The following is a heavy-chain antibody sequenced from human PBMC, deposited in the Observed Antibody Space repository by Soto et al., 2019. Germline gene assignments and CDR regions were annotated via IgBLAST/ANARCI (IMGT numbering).Heavy chain of an antibody. CDR3: GTGSCCSAENTLDY. V-gene: IGHV3-15*01. D-gene: IGHD2-2*01. J-gene: IGHJ4*02. Sequence: EVHLVESGGGLVKPGGSVRLSCAASGFSFSNAWMSWVRQAPGKGLEWVGRIYSRTDGGTADYAAPVKGRFTISRDDSKSTVYLQMNSLQIEDTAVYYCGTGSCCSAENTLDYWGQGTLVTVSS. CDR2: IYSRTDGGTA. CDR1: GFSFSNAW.